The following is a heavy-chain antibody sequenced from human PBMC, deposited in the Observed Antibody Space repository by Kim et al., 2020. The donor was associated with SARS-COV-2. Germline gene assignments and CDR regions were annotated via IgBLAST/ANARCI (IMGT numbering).Heavy chain of an antibody. CDR3: ARGKSGPGI. CDR2: INPDGSEK. V-gene: IGHV3-7*04. D-gene: IGHD5-12*01. CDR1: GFTFSIYW. J-gene: IGHJ4*02. Sequence: GGSLRLSCAASGFTFSIYWMSWVRQAPGKGLEWVANINPDGSEKYYVDSVKARFAISRDNPKKSLFLQINSLRGDDSAVYYCARGKSGPGIWGQGTPVIVSS.